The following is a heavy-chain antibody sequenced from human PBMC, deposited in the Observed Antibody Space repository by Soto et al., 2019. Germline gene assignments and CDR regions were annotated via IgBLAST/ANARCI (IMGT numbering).Heavy chain of an antibody. CDR3: ARSGLSYFWNGYPPHLDV. D-gene: IGHD3-3*01. Sequence: EVQLVESGGGLVQPGGSLRLSCAASGFTFSSYDMHWVRQSTGKGLEWVSAIGTAGDTYYPGSVKGRFTISRENAKNSLYLQMNSLRAEDTAGYYCARSGLSYFWNGYPPHLDVWGQGTTVTVSS. V-gene: IGHV3-13*01. CDR2: IGTAGDT. J-gene: IGHJ6*02. CDR1: GFTFSSYD.